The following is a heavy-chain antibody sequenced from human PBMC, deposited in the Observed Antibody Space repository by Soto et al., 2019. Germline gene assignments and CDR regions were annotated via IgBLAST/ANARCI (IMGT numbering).Heavy chain of an antibody. D-gene: IGHD3-22*01. CDR2: ISGSGDSK. CDR3: AKDGGTMIVVDYIPFDY. V-gene: IGHV3-23*01. J-gene: IGHJ4*02. Sequence: GGSLRLSCAASGFTFDDYAMHWVRQGPGKGLEWVSGISGSGDSKHYSDSLKGRFTISRDNSKNTLFLQMNSLRAEDTAVYYCAKDGGTMIVVDYIPFDYWGQGTLVTVSS. CDR1: GFTFDDYA.